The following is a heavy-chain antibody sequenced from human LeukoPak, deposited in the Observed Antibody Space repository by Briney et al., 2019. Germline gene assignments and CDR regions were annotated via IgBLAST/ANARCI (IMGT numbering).Heavy chain of an antibody. CDR1: GGSISSSSCY. Sequence: TSETLSLTCIVSGGSISSSSCYWGWIRQPPGKGREGFGSIYDSGSTYYNPSRKSRVTRSADTAKNHWSLKLSSVSAADTAVYSCACYSSGYHYWGQGTLVTVSS. D-gene: IGHD3-22*01. J-gene: IGHJ4*02. V-gene: IGHV4-39*02. CDR3: ACYSSGYHY. CDR2: IYDSGST.